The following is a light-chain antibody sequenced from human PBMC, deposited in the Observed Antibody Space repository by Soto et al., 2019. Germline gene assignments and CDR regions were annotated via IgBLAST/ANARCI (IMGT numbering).Light chain of an antibody. J-gene: IGLJ1*01. CDR3: AAWDDSLNGYV. CDR2: SNN. V-gene: IGLV1-44*01. Sequence: QSVLTQPPSASGAPGHRVTISCSGSSSNIGSNTVNWYQQLPGTAPKLLIYSNNQRPSGVPDRFSGSMSGTPASLAISALQSEDEAVYYCAAWDDSLNGYVFGTGTKVTVL. CDR1: SSNIGSNT.